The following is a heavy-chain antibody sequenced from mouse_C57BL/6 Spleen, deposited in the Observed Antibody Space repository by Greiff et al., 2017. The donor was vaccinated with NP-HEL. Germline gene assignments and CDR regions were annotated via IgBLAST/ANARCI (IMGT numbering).Heavy chain of an antibody. Sequence: VQLQQPGGGLVKPGGSLKLSCAASGFTFSSYAMSWVRQTPEKRLEWVATISDGGSYTYYPDNVKGRFTISRDNAKNNLYLQMGHLKSEDTAMYYCARDGYDYDEYFDVWGTGTTVTVSS. D-gene: IGHD2-4*01. CDR1: GFTFSSYA. V-gene: IGHV5-4*01. J-gene: IGHJ1*03. CDR2: ISDGGSYT. CDR3: ARDGYDYDEYFDV.